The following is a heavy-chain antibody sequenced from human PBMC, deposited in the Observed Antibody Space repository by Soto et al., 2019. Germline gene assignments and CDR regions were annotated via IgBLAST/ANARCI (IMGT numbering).Heavy chain of an antibody. CDR1: GGSLRGHY. V-gene: IGHV4-34*01. CDR2: INHSGFT. D-gene: IGHD1-26*01. Sequence: SETLSLTCAVSGGSLRGHYWSWIRQSPEKGLEWLGEINHSGFTNYNPTLKSRVTISRDASKNQFSLRLSSMTAAGSAVYFCARAAVKMGATLFDSWGQGTLVTVSS. J-gene: IGHJ4*02. CDR3: ARAAVKMGATLFDS.